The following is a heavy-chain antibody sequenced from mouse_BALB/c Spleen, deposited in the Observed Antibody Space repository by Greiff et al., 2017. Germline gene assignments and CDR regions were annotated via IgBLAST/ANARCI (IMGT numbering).Heavy chain of an antibody. CDR2: IWSGGST. Sequence: QVQLKESGPGLVQPSQSLSITCTVSGFSLTSYGVHWVRQSPGKGLEWLGVIWSGGSTDYNAAFISRLSISKDNSKSQVFFKMNSLQANDTAIYYCARMDYDGYLYYAMDYWGQGTSVTVSS. J-gene: IGHJ4*01. V-gene: IGHV2-2*02. D-gene: IGHD2-3*01. CDR3: ARMDYDGYLYYAMDY. CDR1: GFSLTSYG.